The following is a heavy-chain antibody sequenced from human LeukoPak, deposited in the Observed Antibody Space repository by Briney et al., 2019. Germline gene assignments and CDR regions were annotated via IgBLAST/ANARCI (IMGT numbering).Heavy chain of an antibody. CDR3: ARAVKYCSGGSCYFYFDY. J-gene: IGHJ4*02. CDR1: GYTFTSYD. CDR2: MNPNSGNT. D-gene: IGHD2-15*01. V-gene: IGHV1-8*01. Sequence: ASVKVSCKASGYTFTSYDINWVRQATGQGLEWMGWMNPNSGNTGYAQKFQGRVTMTRNTSISTAYMGLSSLRSEDTAVYYCARAVKYCSGGSCYFYFDYWGQGTLVTVSS.